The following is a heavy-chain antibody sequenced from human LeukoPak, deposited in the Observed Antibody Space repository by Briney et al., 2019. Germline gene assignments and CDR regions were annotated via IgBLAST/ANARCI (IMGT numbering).Heavy chain of an antibody. Sequence: GGSLRLSCAASGFTFSSYGMNWVRQAPGKGLEWVSYISSSSSSMYYADSVKGRFTISRDNAKNSLYLQMNSLRAEDTAVYYCARGTDTIYSWFDPWGQGTLVTVSS. D-gene: IGHD3-3*01. J-gene: IGHJ5*02. V-gene: IGHV3-48*01. CDR1: GFTFSSYG. CDR2: ISSSSSSM. CDR3: ARGTDTIYSWFDP.